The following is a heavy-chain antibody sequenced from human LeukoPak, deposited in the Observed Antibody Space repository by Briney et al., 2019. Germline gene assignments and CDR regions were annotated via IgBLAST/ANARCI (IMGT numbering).Heavy chain of an antibody. D-gene: IGHD3-22*01. J-gene: IGHJ4*02. V-gene: IGHV1-2*02. CDR1: GYNFTGYY. Sequence: ASVKVSCKASGYNFTGYYIHWVRQTPGQGLEWMGWINPKSGGTNYAQKFQGRVTMTRDTSISTAYMELSRLRSDDTAVYYRATRGTYDSSDYFDYWGQGTLVTVSS. CDR3: ATRGTYDSSDYFDY. CDR2: INPKSGGT.